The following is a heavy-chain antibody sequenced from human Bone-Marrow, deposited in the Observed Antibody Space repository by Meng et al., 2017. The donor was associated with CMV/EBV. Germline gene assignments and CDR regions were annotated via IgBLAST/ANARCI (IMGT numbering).Heavy chain of an antibody. CDR1: GGSISSYY. Sequence: SETLSLTCTVSGGSISSYYWSWIRQPPGKGLEWIGYIYYSGSTNYNPSPKSRVTISVDTSKNQFSLKLSSVTAADTAVYYCASSPDDSSGYYPPNWFDPWGQGTLVTVSS. V-gene: IGHV4-59*01. D-gene: IGHD3-22*01. CDR3: ASSPDDSSGYYPPNWFDP. CDR2: IYYSGST. J-gene: IGHJ5*02.